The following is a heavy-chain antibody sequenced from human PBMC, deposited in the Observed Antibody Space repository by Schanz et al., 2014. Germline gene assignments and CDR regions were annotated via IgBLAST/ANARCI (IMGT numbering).Heavy chain of an antibody. CDR3: ARNIIATARAYDI. J-gene: IGHJ3*02. V-gene: IGHV1-18*04. CDR1: GYTFPSYG. Sequence: QVQLVQSGSEVKKPGASVKVSCKASGYTFPSYGISWVRQASGQGLEWMGWINVYNGDTKFAKTFQGRVTLTTDASTSTAYMELRSLRSDDTAVYYCARNIIATARAYDIWGQGTMVTVSS. CDR2: INVYNGDT. D-gene: IGHD6-13*01.